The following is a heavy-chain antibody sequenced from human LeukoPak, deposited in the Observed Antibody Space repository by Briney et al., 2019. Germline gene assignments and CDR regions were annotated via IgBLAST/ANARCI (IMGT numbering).Heavy chain of an antibody. CDR1: GYTFTGYY. J-gene: IGHJ4*02. Sequence: ASVKVSCKASGYTFTGYYMHWVRQAPGQGLEWMGRINPNSSGTNYAQKFQGRVTMTRDTSISTAYMELSRLRSDDTAVYYCARDRDILTGSGYYFDYWGQGTLVTVSS. D-gene: IGHD3-9*01. CDR3: ARDRDILTGSGYYFDY. CDR2: INPNSSGT. V-gene: IGHV1-2*06.